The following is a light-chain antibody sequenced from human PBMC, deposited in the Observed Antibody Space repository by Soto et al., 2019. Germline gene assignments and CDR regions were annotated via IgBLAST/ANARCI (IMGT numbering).Light chain of an antibody. V-gene: IGLV2-14*01. CDR2: EVS. CDR1: SSDVGGYTY. J-gene: IGLJ1*01. Sequence: SALTQPASVSGSPGQSITISCTGTSSDVGGYTYVSWYQQHPDKAFKLVIYEVSNRPSGVSNRSSGSKSGNTASLTISGLQAEDEADYYCSSYTSSTFYVFGTGTRVTVL. CDR3: SSYTSSTFYV.